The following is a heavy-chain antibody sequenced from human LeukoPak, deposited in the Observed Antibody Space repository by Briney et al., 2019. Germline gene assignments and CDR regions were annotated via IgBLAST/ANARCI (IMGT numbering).Heavy chain of an antibody. CDR1: GFTFSSYA. Sequence: GGSLTLLCPASGFTFSSYAMHWARHSPGEGLEYVSAISTNGVSTYYANSVKSRFTISRDNSRNTLYLQMGSLRAEDMAVYYCARERVACSGGSCLYYFDYWGQGTLVTVSS. CDR3: ARERVACSGGSCLYYFDY. V-gene: IGHV3-64*01. J-gene: IGHJ4*02. CDR2: ISTNGVST. D-gene: IGHD2-15*01.